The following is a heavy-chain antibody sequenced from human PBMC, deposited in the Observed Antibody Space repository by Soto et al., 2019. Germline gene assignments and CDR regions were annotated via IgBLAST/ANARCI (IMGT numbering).Heavy chain of an antibody. D-gene: IGHD2-2*01. Sequence: GGSLRLSCAASGFTFDDYGMSWVRQAPGKGLEWVSGINWNGGSTGYADSVKGRFTISRDNAKNSLYLQMNSLRADDTALYHCAKTLGYCSSTSCYAEAFDIWGQGTMVTVSS. CDR1: GFTFDDYG. J-gene: IGHJ3*02. CDR3: AKTLGYCSSTSCYAEAFDI. V-gene: IGHV3-20*01. CDR2: INWNGGST.